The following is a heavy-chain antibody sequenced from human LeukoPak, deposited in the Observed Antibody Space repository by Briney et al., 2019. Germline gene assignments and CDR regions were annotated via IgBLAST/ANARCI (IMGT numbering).Heavy chain of an antibody. J-gene: IGHJ5*02. CDR1: GGSISSGSYY. Sequence: PSETLSLTCTVSGGSISSGSYYWSWIRQPAGKGLEWIGRIYTSGSTNYNPSLKSRVTISVDTSKNQFSLKLSSVTAADTAVYYCARDRYGDYEQNWFDPWGQGTLVTVSS. CDR2: IYTSGST. D-gene: IGHD4-17*01. CDR3: ARDRYGDYEQNWFDP. V-gene: IGHV4-61*02.